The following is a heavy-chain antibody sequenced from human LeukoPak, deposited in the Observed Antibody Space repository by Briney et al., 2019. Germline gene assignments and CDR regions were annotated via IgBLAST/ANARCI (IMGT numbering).Heavy chain of an antibody. CDR1: GGTFSSYA. Sequence: GASVKVSCKASGGTFSSYAISWVRQAPGQGLEWMGGIIPIFGTANYAQKFQGRVTITADKSTSTAYMELSSLRSDDTAVYYCARFSYAGVDGPLEKDYWGQGTLVTVSS. CDR2: IIPIFGTA. J-gene: IGHJ4*02. D-gene: IGHD2-2*01. V-gene: IGHV1-69*06. CDR3: ARFSYAGVDGPLEKDY.